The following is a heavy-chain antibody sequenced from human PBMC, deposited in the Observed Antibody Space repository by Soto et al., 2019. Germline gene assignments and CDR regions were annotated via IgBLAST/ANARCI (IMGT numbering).Heavy chain of an antibody. CDR2: IYSGGST. CDR3: FFSSRRRHTRCSHG. D-gene: IGHD3-10*02. V-gene: IGHV3-53*05. Sequence: EKGLEWVSVIYSGGSTYYADSVKGRFTISRDNSKNTLYLQMSSLRSEDTAVYYFFFSSRRRHTRCSHG. J-gene: IGHJ6*01.